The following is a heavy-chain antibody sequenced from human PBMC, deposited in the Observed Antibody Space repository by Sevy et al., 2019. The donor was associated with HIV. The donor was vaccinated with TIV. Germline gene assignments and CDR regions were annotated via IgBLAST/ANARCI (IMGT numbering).Heavy chain of an antibody. CDR2: IKQDGSEK. D-gene: IGHD2-2*02. CDR3: ARERWVVVVPAAIGYYYGMDV. Sequence: GGSLRLSCAASGLTFSSYWMSWVRQAPGKGLEWVANIKQDGSEKYYVDSVKGRFTISRDNAKNSLYLQMNSLRAEDTAVYYCARERWVVVVPAAIGYYYGMDVWGQGTTVTVSS. V-gene: IGHV3-7*01. J-gene: IGHJ6*02. CDR1: GLTFSSYW.